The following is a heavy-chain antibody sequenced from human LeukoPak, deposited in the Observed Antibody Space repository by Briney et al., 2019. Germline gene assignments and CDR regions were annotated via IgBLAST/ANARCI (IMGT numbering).Heavy chain of an antibody. CDR2: IKQDGSEK. D-gene: IGHD6-13*01. J-gene: IGHJ4*02. Sequence: GGSLRLSCAVSGFSVSGYWMTWVRQAPGKGLEWVANIKQDGSEKNYVDSVKGRFTISRDNAENSLFLQMNSLRVEDTAVYYCASEWQGGIAAAGTRIEGDYWGQGTLVAVSS. CDR1: GFSVSGYW. V-gene: IGHV3-7*01. CDR3: ASEWQGGIAAAGTRIEGDY.